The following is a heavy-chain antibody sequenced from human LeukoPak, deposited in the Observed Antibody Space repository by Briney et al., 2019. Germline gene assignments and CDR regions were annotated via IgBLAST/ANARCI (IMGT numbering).Heavy chain of an antibody. D-gene: IGHD4-17*01. Sequence: GGSLRLSCAPSGFTFSSYWMHWVPQAPGKGLVWVSRINTAGSSTSYVDSAKGRFTLSSDNAKNTLYLQMHSLTAEDTAVYYCARDLDGDSAVSWFDPWGQGTLVTVSS. CDR1: GFTFSSYW. V-gene: IGHV3-74*01. CDR3: ARDLDGDSAVSWFDP. CDR2: INTAGSST. J-gene: IGHJ5*02.